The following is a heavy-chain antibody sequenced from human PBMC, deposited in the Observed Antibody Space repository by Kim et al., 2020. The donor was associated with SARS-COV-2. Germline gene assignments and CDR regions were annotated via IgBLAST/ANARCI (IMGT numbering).Heavy chain of an antibody. CDR1: GYTFTSYD. D-gene: IGHD3-10*01. J-gene: IGHJ5*02. Sequence: ASVKVSFKASGYTFTSYDINWVRQATGQGLEWMGWMNPNSGNTGYAQKFQGRVTMTRNTSISTAYMELSSLRSEDTAVYYCARAEIGGITMVRGVIIDWFDPWGQGTLVTVSS. CDR3: ARAEIGGITMVRGVIIDWFDP. V-gene: IGHV1-8*01. CDR2: MNPNSGNT.